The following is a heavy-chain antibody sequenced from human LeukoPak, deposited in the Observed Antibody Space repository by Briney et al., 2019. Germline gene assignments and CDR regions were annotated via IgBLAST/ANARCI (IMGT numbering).Heavy chain of an antibody. D-gene: IGHD3-10*01. Sequence: PGGSLRLSCAASGFSFSSYIMSWVRQAPGKGLEWVSSVSVSGGSTYYADSARGRFTISRDNSKNTLYLQMNSLRAEDTAVYYCARRGGSGSPQGAFDIWGQGTVVTVSS. J-gene: IGHJ3*02. CDR2: VSVSGGST. V-gene: IGHV3-23*01. CDR1: GFSFSSYI. CDR3: ARRGGSGSPQGAFDI.